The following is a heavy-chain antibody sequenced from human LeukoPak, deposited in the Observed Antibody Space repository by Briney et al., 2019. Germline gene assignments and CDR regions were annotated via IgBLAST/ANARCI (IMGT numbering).Heavy chain of an antibody. Sequence: TPSETLSLTCAVYVGSFSGYDWSWIRQPPGKGLEWIGEINHPGSTTYTPSPKSRVTISMDTSKKQFSLNLSSVTAADTAMYYCAREMEVGQYDAFDIWGQGTMVTVSS. J-gene: IGHJ3*02. V-gene: IGHV4-34*01. CDR2: INHPGST. CDR1: VGSFSGYD. D-gene: IGHD1-26*01. CDR3: AREMEVGQYDAFDI.